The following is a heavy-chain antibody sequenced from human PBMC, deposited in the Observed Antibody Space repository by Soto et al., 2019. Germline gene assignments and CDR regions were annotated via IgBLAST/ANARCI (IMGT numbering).Heavy chain of an antibody. J-gene: IGHJ6*02. D-gene: IGHD3-10*01. CDR3: ARENSNPTYYYGSGSYYQPYYYYGMDV. CDR1: GFTFSSNG. Sequence: PGGSLRLSCATSGFTFSSNGMSWVRQAPGKGLDWVSGISGSGRNTYYADSVKGRFTISRDNSKNTLFLQMNSLRAEDTAVYYCARENSNPTYYYGSGSYYQPYYYYGMDVWGQGTTVTVSS. V-gene: IGHV3-23*01. CDR2: ISGSGRNT.